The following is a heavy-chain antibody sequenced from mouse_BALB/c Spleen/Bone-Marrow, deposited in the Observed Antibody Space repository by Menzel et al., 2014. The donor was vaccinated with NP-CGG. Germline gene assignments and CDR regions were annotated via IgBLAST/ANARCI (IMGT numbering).Heavy chain of an antibody. CDR2: IYPGDGST. Sequence: VHLVESGPELVKPGASVKMSCKASGYTFTSYYIHWVKPRPGQGLEWIGWIYPGDGSTKYNEKFKGKTTLTADKSSSTAYMLLSSLTSEDSAIYFCARQGGPYYFDYWGQGTTLTVSS. CDR3: ARQGGPYYFDY. CDR1: GYTFTSYY. V-gene: IGHV1S56*01. J-gene: IGHJ2*01. D-gene: IGHD3-3*01.